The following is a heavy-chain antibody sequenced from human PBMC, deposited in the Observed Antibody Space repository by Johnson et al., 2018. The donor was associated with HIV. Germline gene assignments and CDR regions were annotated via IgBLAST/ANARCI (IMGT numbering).Heavy chain of an antibody. Sequence: DSVKGRFTISRDNSKHTLYLQMNSLRAEDTAVYYCARAGYGGNYAFDIWGQGTMVTVSS. D-gene: IGHD4-23*01. CDR3: ARAGYGGNYAFDI. J-gene: IGHJ3*02. V-gene: IGHV3-30*01.